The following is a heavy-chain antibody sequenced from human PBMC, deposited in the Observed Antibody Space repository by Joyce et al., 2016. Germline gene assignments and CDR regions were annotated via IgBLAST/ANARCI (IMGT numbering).Heavy chain of an antibody. CDR3: ARALSGDVFDF. V-gene: IGHV1-2*02. CDR1: GYTFTYND. CDR2: INTNAGGT. D-gene: IGHD1-26*01. J-gene: IGHJ3*01. Sequence: QVQLVQSGPEMKNPGASVRVSCKASGYTFTYNDIHWVRQAPGQGPEWMSWINTNAGGTDYAQKFQGRVTMTRDTSISTDDMELSRLRSDDTAVYFCARALSGDVFDFWDQGTMVTVSS.